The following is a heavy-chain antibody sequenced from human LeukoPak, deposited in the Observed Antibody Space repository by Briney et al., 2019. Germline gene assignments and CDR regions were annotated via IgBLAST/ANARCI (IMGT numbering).Heavy chain of an antibody. V-gene: IGHV4-59*01. CDR3: AREIPRVLGECFDP. CDR1: GGSISSYY. Sequence: SETLSLTCTVSGGSISSYYWSWIRQPPGKGLEWIGYIYYSGSTNYNPSLKSRVTISVDTSKNQFSLKLSFVTAADTAVYYCAREIPRVLGECFDPWGQGTLVTVSS. J-gene: IGHJ5*02. CDR2: IYYSGST. D-gene: IGHD4/OR15-4a*01.